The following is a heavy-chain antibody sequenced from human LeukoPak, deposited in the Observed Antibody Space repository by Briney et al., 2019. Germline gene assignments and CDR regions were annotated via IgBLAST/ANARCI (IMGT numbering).Heavy chain of an antibody. V-gene: IGHV1-8*01. Sequence: ASVTVSFKASGYTFTSYDINWVRQATGQGLEWMGWMNPNSGNTGYAQKFQGRVTMTRNTSISTAYMELSSLRSEDTAVYYCARSTVTTFSYYYYGMDVWGQGTTVTVSS. D-gene: IGHD4-17*01. J-gene: IGHJ6*02. CDR1: GYTFTSYD. CDR3: ARSTVTTFSYYYYGMDV. CDR2: MNPNSGNT.